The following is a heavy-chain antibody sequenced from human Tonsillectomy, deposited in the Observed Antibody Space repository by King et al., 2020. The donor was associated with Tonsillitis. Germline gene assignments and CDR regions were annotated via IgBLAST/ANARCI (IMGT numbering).Heavy chain of an antibody. CDR1: GYSFTSYW. D-gene: IGHD3-16*01. V-gene: IGHV5-10-1*03. CDR3: ARHASYYDSGTYFDY. Sequence: VQLLESGAEVKKPWESLRISCKSSGYSFTSYWISWVRQIPGKGLDGMGRIDTSDSYTNYSPSFQGHVTISADKSITTAYLQWSGLKASDTAMSYCARHASYYDSGTYFDYWGQGSLVTVSS. CDR2: IDTSDSYT. J-gene: IGHJ4*02.